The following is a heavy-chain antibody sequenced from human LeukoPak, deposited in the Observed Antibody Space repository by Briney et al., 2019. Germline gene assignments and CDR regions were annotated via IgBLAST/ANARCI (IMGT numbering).Heavy chain of an antibody. CDR1: GYTFTSYD. J-gene: IGHJ3*02. V-gene: IGHV1-8*03. D-gene: IGHD4-23*01. CDR2: MNPNSGNT. CDR3: ARGLARWYNDAFGI. Sequence: ASVKVSCKASGYTFTSYDINWVRQATGQGLEWMGWMNPNSGNTGYAQKFQGRVTITRNTSTSTAYMELSSLRSEDTAVYYCARGLARWYNDAFGIWGQGTMVTVSS.